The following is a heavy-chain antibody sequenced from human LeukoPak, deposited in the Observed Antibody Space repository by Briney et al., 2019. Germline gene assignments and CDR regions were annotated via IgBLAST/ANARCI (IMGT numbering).Heavy chain of an antibody. CDR3: ARNLIGYSSGWYWFDP. D-gene: IGHD6-19*01. J-gene: IGHJ5*02. CDR1: GGSISSGSYY. CDR2: IYTSGST. V-gene: IGHV4-61*02. Sequence: SQTLSLTCTVSGGSISSGSYYWSWIRQPAGKGLEWIGRIYTSGSTNYNPSLKSRVTISVDTSKNQFSLKLSSVTAADTAVYYCARNLIGYSSGWYWFDPWGQGTLVTVSS.